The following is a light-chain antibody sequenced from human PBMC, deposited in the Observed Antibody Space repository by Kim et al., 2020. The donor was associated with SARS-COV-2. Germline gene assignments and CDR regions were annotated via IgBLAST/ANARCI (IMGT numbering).Light chain of an antibody. J-gene: IGLJ2*01. CDR2: GKN. CDR1: SLRSYY. Sequence: SSELTQDPAVSVALGQTVRITCQGYSLRSYYATWYQQKPGQAPIVVMYGKNNRPSGIPDRFSGSSSGNTASLTITGTQAGDEADYYCNSRDSNDNVLFGGGTKLTVL. CDR3: NSRDSNDNVL. V-gene: IGLV3-19*01.